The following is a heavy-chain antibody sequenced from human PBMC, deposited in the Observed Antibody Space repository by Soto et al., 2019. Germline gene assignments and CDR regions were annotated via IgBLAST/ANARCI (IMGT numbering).Heavy chain of an antibody. CDR3: ARVWIVVVPTAVGVKWFDP. J-gene: IGHJ5*02. CDR1: DYSITNGYY. V-gene: IGHV4-38-2*01. Sequence: PSETLSLTCVVSDYSITNGYYWGWIRQPAGKGLEWIGSIYHSGSTFFNPSLKSRVTISVDTSKNQFSLELKSVTAADTAIYYCARVWIVVVPTAVGVKWFDPWGQGTLVTVSS. CDR2: IYHSGST. D-gene: IGHD2-2*01.